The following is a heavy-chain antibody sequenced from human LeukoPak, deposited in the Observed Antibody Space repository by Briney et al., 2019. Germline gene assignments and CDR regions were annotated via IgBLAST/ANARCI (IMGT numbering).Heavy chain of an antibody. J-gene: IGHJ4*02. Sequence: SETLSLTCTVSGGSISRYYWSWIRQPPGKGLEWIGYIYYSGSTNYNPSLKSRVTISVDTSKNQFSLKLSSVTAADTAVYYCARGIVAARPGDFDYWGQGTLVTVSS. CDR2: IYYSGST. V-gene: IGHV4-59*01. D-gene: IGHD6-6*01. CDR1: GGSISRYY. CDR3: ARGIVAARPGDFDY.